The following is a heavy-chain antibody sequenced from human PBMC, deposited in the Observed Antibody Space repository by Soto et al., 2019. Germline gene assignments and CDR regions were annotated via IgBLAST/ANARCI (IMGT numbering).Heavy chain of an antibody. CDR2: ISSTGSTP. CDR3: ARGTQLVANWLDH. CDR1: GFPFSDSY. V-gene: IGHV3-11*01. Sequence: PGGSLRLSCAASGFPFSDSYMAWIRQAPGRGLEEIATISSTGSTPYYADSVKGRFTISRDNVQNSLYLEMNNLRAEDTAVYYCARGTQLVANWLDHWGQGILVTVS. J-gene: IGHJ5*02. D-gene: IGHD6-6*01.